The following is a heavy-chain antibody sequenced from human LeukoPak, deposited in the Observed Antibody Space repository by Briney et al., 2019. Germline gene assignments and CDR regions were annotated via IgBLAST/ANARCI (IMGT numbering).Heavy chain of an antibody. Sequence: GGSLRLSCAASGFTFSSYAMHWVRRAPGKGLEWVAVISYDGSNKYYADSVKGRFTISRDNSKNTLYLQMNSLRAEDTAVYYCARGGEGASYYYGMDVWGQGTTVTVSS. CDR1: GFTFSSYA. CDR3: ARGGEGASYYYGMDV. J-gene: IGHJ6*02. V-gene: IGHV3-30-3*01. CDR2: ISYDGSNK. D-gene: IGHD1-26*01.